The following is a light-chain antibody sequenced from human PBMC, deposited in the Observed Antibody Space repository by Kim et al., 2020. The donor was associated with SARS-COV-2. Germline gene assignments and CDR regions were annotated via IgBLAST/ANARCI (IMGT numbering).Light chain of an antibody. Sequence: PGERATLSCRASQSVTSSYLAWHQQKPGQAPRLLIYGASSRATGIPDRFSGSGSGTDFTLTISSLEPEDFAVYYCQQYGRSPWTFGQGTKVDIK. CDR1: QSVTSSY. CDR2: GAS. J-gene: IGKJ1*01. CDR3: QQYGRSPWT. V-gene: IGKV3-20*01.